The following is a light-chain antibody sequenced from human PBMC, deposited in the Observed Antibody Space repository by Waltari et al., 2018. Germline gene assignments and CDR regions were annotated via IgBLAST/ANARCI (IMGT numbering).Light chain of an antibody. CDR2: DAS. J-gene: IGKJ3*01. Sequence: EIVLTQSPATLSCSPGERATLSCRASQSVSSYLAWYQQKPGQAPRLLIYDASNRATGIPARFSGSGSGTDFTLTISSLEPEDFAVYYCQQRSNWPPIFTFGPGTKVDIK. CDR1: QSVSSY. CDR3: QQRSNWPPIFT. V-gene: IGKV3-11*01.